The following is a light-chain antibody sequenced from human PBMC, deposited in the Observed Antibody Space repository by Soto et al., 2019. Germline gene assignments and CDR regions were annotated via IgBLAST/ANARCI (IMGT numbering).Light chain of an antibody. CDR2: DAS. Sequence: DIPMTQSPSSVSASVGDRITITCRASQGINDCLAWYQQKPGKAPKLLIYDASYLQSGVPSRFSGSGFGTDFTLTISSLQPEDFATYFCQHGITFPLTFGGGTKVEIK. V-gene: IGKV1-12*01. CDR3: QHGITFPLT. CDR1: QGINDC. J-gene: IGKJ4*01.